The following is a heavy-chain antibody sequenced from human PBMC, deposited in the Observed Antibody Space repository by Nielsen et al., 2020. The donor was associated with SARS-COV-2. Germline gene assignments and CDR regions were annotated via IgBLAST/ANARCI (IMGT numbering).Heavy chain of an antibody. Sequence: GSLRLSCTVSGGSMSNSNYYWGWIRQPPGRGLEWIGGIHYTGSTYYNPSLTSRATISVDTPKKQFSLRLSSVTAADTAVYYCARQSRWLANFDYWGQGTLVTVSS. CDR1: GGSMSNSNYY. J-gene: IGHJ4*02. D-gene: IGHD6-19*01. CDR3: ARQSRWLANFDY. CDR2: IHYTGST. V-gene: IGHV4-39*01.